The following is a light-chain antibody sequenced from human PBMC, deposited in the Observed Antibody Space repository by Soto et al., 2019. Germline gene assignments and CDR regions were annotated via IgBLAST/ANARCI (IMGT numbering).Light chain of an antibody. CDR1: QSVSSK. V-gene: IGKV3D-15*01. J-gene: IGKJ5*01. Sequence: ETLMTQSPATLSVSPGERATLSCRASQSVSSKLAWYQQKPGQAPRLLIYGASTRATGIPARFSGSGSGTEFTLSISSLQSEDSAVYYCQQYNNWHTITFGQGTRLEIK. CDR2: GAS. CDR3: QQYNNWHTIT.